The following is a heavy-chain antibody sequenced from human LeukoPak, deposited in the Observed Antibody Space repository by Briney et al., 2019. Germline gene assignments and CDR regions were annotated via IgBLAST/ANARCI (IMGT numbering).Heavy chain of an antibody. D-gene: IGHD3-16*01. Sequence: ASVKVSCKASGGTFSSYAISWVRQAPGQGLEWMGGIIPIFGTANYAQKFQGRVTITADESTSTAYMELSSLRSEDTAVYYCAGNVEGGINYNNFDFWGKGTTVTVSS. V-gene: IGHV1-69*13. CDR3: AGNVEGGINYNNFDF. CDR2: IIPIFGTA. CDR1: GGTFSSYA. J-gene: IGHJ6*03.